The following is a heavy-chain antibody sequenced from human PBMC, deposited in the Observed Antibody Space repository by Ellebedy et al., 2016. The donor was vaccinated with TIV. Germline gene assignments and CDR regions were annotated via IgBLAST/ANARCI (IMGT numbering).Heavy chain of an antibody. V-gene: IGHV4-59*08. Sequence: MPSETLSLTCTVSGGSISSFYWSWIRQPPGKGLEWIAYIYFSGSTNYNPSLKSRVPISIDTSKNLFSLTLNSVTAADTAVYYFVRHYCSSDGCHASPYNWFDPWGQGTLVTVSS. CDR3: VRHYCSSDGCHASPYNWFDP. J-gene: IGHJ5*02. CDR1: GGSISSFY. D-gene: IGHD2-2*01. CDR2: IYFSGST.